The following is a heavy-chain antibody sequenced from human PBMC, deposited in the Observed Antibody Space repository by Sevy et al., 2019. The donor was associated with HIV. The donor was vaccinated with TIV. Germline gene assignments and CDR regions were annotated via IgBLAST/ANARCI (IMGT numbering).Heavy chain of an antibody. CDR1: GFTFSNYA. CDR2: ISSDGART. Sequence: GGSLRLSCAASGFTFSNYAIHWVRQAPGMRLQYVSGISSDGARTYYEDSVKGRFTISRDNSKNTLYLQMGSLRLEDIAVYYCVRGIPAPGKAYYYYGMDVWGQGTTVTVSS. CDR3: VRGIPAPGKAYYYYGMDV. D-gene: IGHD6-13*01. V-gene: IGHV3-64*02. J-gene: IGHJ6*02.